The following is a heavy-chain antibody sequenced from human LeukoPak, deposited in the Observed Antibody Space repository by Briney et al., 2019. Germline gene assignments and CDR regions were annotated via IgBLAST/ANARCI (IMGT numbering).Heavy chain of an antibody. J-gene: IGHJ3*02. D-gene: IGHD6-13*01. CDR2: ISGSGSST. Sequence: GGSLRLSCAASRXTFSTYALSWVRQGPGKGLEGVSSISGSGSSTHYADSVKGRFTISRDNFKNTLFLQMNSLRAEDTALYYCAKLGYSSTNDVFDIWGQGTMVTVSS. CDR1: RXTFSTYA. CDR3: AKLGYSSTNDVFDI. V-gene: IGHV3-23*01.